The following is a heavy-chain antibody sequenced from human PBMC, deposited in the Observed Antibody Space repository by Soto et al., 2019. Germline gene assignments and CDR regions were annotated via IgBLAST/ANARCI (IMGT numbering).Heavy chain of an antibody. Sequence: PXGSLGLSVSASGFTFSSYRMNWVRQAPGKGLGWVSSISSSSSYIYYADSVKGRFTISRDNAKNSLYLQMNSLRAEDTAVYYCARVSAVIGYCSAGSCYSGAFDIWGQGTMVTVSS. V-gene: IGHV3-21*01. CDR1: GFTFSSYR. CDR2: ISSSSSYI. CDR3: ARVSAVIGYCSAGSCYSGAFDI. D-gene: IGHD2-15*01. J-gene: IGHJ3*02.